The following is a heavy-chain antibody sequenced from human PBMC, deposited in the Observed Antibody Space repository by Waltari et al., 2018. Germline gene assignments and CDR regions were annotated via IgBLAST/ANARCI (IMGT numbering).Heavy chain of an antibody. V-gene: IGHV4-31*03. CDR3: ARDSRGGNLDY. J-gene: IGHJ4*02. Sequence: QVQLQESGPGLVKPSQTLSLTCTVSGGSISSGGYYWSWIRQHPGKCLEWIGYIYYSGSTYYHPSLKRRVTISVDTSKNQFSLKLRSVTAAYTAVYYCARDSRGGNLDYWGQGTLVTVSS. D-gene: IGHD2-15*01. CDR1: GGSISSGGYY. CDR2: IYYSGST.